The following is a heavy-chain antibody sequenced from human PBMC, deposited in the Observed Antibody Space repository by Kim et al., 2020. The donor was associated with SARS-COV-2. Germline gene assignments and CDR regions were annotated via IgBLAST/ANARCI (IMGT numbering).Heavy chain of an antibody. Sequence: ASVKVSCKASGYTFTSYAMHWVRQAPGQRLEWMGWINAGNGNTKYSQKFQGRVTITRDTSASTAYMELSSLRSEDTAVYYCARDHYDSSGPIRGFFDYWGQGTLVTVST. CDR2: INAGNGNT. CDR1: GYTFTSYA. D-gene: IGHD3-22*01. CDR3: ARDHYDSSGPIRGFFDY. J-gene: IGHJ4*02. V-gene: IGHV1-3*01.